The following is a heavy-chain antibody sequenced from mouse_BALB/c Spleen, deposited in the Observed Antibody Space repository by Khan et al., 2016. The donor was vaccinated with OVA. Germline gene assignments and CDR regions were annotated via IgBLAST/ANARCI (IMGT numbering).Heavy chain of an antibody. Sequence: EVQLVESGGGLVQTGGSRKLSCAASGFTFSGFGMHWVRQAPEKGLEWVAYISDDSNTIYSGDTVKGRFTISRDNPKNTLFLHMTSLRSEDTASYFCARTGYYYFDYWGQGTTLTVSS. CDR3: ARTGYYYFDY. CDR1: GFTFSGFG. V-gene: IGHV5-17*02. J-gene: IGHJ2*01. CDR2: ISDDSNTI. D-gene: IGHD2-3*01.